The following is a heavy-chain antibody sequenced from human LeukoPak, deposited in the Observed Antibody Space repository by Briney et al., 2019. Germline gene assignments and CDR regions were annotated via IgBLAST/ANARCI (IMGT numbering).Heavy chain of an antibody. CDR3: TRVGRPIYDY. D-gene: IGHD3-10*01. Sequence: GGSLRLSCAVSGFTFSNYWMHWVRQAPGKGLVWVSRINSDGSSTNYADSVKGRFTISRDNTKNTLYLQMNSLGAEDTAVYFCTRVGRPIYDYWGQGTLVTVSS. V-gene: IGHV3-74*01. J-gene: IGHJ4*02. CDR1: GFTFSNYW. CDR2: INSDGSST.